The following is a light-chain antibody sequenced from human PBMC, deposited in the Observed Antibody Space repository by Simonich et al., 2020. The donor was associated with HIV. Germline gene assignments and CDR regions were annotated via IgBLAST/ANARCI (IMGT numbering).Light chain of an antibody. Sequence: AIQLTQSPSSLSASVGDRVTITCRASKGISSALAWYQQKPGKAPKLLIYDASSLESGVPSRFSGSGSGTDFTLTISSLQSEDFAVYYCQQYNNWTPATFGQGTKVEIK. CDR3: QQYNNWTPAT. V-gene: IGKV1D-13*01. CDR1: KGISSA. J-gene: IGKJ1*01. CDR2: DAS.